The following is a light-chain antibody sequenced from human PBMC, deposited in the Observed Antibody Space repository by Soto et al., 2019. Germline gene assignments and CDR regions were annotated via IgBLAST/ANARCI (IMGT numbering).Light chain of an antibody. V-gene: IGKV1-33*01. CDR3: QQFDSLWT. J-gene: IGKJ1*01. CDR1: QDIRHS. Sequence: DLQMTQSPSSLSASVGDRVTITCHASQDIRHSLNWYQQKPGKAPKLLIFAASDLETGVPSRFSGSGSGTDFTFTISSLQPEDFATYYCQQFDSLWTFGPGTKVDIK. CDR2: AAS.